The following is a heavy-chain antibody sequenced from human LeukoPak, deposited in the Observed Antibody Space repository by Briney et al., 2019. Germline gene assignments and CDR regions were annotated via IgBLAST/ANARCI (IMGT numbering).Heavy chain of an antibody. V-gene: IGHV3-23*01. CDR3: AKDNTGGDAFDI. D-gene: IGHD3-10*01. CDR1: EFTFSSYA. CDR2: ISGSGGST. Sequence: GGSLRLSCAASEFTFSSYAMQWVRQAPGKGLEWVSAISGSGGSTYYADSVKGRFTISRDNSKNTLYLQMNSLRAEDTAVYYCAKDNTGGDAFDIWGQGTMVTVSS. J-gene: IGHJ3*02.